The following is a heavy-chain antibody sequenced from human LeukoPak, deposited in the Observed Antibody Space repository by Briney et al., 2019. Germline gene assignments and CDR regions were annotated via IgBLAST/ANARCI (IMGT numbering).Heavy chain of an antibody. D-gene: IGHD5-24*01. CDR2: TYYSGST. CDR3: ARREDGRYTIDY. Sequence: PSETLSLTCTVSGGSISSRSYYWGWIRQPPGKGLEWIGTTYYSGSTYYNPSLKSRVTISVDTSKNQFSLKLSSVTAADTAVYYCARREDGRYTIDYWGQGTLVTVSS. V-gene: IGHV4-39*01. CDR1: GGSISSRSYY. J-gene: IGHJ4*02.